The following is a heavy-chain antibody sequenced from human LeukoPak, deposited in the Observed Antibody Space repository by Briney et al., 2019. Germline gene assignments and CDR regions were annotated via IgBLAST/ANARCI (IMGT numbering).Heavy chain of an antibody. D-gene: IGHD3-3*02. CDR1: GGSISSYY. CDR2: IYYSGST. J-gene: IGHJ4*02. Sequence: SETLSLTCTVSGGSISSYYWSWIRQPPGKGLEWIGYIYYSGSTNYNPSLKSRVTISVDTSKNQFSLKLSSVTAADTAVYYCARAIFGEMAASFDYWGQGTLVTVSS. V-gene: IGHV4-59*12. CDR3: ARAIFGEMAASFDY.